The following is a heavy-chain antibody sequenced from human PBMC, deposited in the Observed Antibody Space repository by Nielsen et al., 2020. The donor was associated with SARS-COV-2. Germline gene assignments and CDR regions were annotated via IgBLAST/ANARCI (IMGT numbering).Heavy chain of an antibody. D-gene: IGHD3-16*01. J-gene: IGHJ3*01. CDR1: GFTFDDYA. CDR3: ASASAHV. CDR2: ISWNSGSI. Sequence: SLKISCAASGFTFDDYAMHWVRQAPGKGLEWVSGISWNSGSIAYADSVKGRFTISRDNAKSSLYLQMNSLRAEDTAVYYCASASAHVWGQGTMVTVSS. V-gene: IGHV3-9*01.